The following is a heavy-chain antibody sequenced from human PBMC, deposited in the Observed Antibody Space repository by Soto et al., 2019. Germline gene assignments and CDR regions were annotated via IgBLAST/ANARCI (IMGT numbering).Heavy chain of an antibody. J-gene: IGHJ5*02. D-gene: IGHD2-2*01. CDR1: GGSISSSSYY. CDR3: ARPGYCSSTSCSGWFDP. CDR2: IYYSGST. V-gene: IGHV4-39*01. Sequence: QLQLQESGPGLVKPSETLSLTCTVSGGSISSSSYYWGWIRQPPGKGLEWIGSIYYSGSTYYNPSLKIRVPISVDTSKNQFSLKLSSVTAADTAVYYCARPGYCSSTSCSGWFDPWGQGTLVTVSS.